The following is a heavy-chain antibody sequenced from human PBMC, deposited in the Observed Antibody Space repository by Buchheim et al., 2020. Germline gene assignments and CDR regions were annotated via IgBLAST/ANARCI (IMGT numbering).Heavy chain of an antibody. D-gene: IGHD1-1*01. CDR1: GFTFSSYW. J-gene: IGHJ6*03. CDR2: IKQDGSEK. Sequence: EVQLVESGGGLVQPGGSLRLSCAASGFTFSSYWISWVRQAPGKGLEWVANIKQDGSEKYYVDSVKGRFTISRDNAKNSLYLQMNSLRAEDTAVYYCARGTNWSVYYYYMDVWGKGTT. CDR3: ARGTNWSVYYYYMDV. V-gene: IGHV3-7*01.